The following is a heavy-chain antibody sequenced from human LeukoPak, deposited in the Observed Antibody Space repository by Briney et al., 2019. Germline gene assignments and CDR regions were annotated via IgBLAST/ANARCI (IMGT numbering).Heavy chain of an antibody. CDR2: INQDGSEK. D-gene: IGHD2-21*01. J-gene: IGHJ4*02. V-gene: IGHV3-7*04. CDR1: GFTFSNYW. CDR3: ARDIYGGHDY. Sequence: GGSLRLSCAASGFTFSNYWMSWVRQAPGKGLEWVANINQDGSEKSYVDSVEGRFTISSDNAKKSPYLHVNSLRAEDTAVYYCARDIYGGHDYWGQGTLLTVSS.